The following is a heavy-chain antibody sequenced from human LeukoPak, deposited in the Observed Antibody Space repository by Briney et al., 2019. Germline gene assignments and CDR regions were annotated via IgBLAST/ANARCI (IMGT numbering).Heavy chain of an antibody. CDR2: IYYSGST. CDR1: GGSISSSSYY. CDR3: AGMQGKAVYCSGGSCYNDY. J-gene: IGHJ4*02. Sequence: PSETLSLTCTVSGGSISSSSYYWGWIRQPPGKGLEWIGSIYYSGSTNYNPSLKSRVTISVDTSKNQFSLKLSSVTAADTAVYYCAGMQGKAVYCSGGSCYNDYWGQGTLVTVSS. V-gene: IGHV4-39*07. D-gene: IGHD2-15*01.